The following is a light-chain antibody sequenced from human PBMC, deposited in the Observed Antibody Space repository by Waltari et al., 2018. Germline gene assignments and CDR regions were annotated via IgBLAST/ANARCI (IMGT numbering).Light chain of an antibody. CDR1: SSNIGSYT. CDR2: GND. Sequence: QSVLTQPPSASGTPGQRVTISCSGSSSNIGSYTVNWYQQFPGTAPKLLIYGNDQRPSGVPDRVSGSKSGTSASLYISGLQSEDEGDYCCAAWDDSLNGLVFGGGTKLTVL. J-gene: IGLJ3*02. V-gene: IGLV1-44*01. CDR3: AAWDDSLNGLV.